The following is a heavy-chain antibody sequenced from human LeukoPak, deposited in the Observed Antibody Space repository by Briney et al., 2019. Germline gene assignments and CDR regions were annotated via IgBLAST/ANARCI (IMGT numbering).Heavy chain of an antibody. CDR2: IKQDGSEK. Sequence: GGSLRLSCAASGLTFSAYWMSWVRQAPGKRLEWVANIKQDGSEKYYVDSVKGRFTISRDNPKNSLYLQMNSLRAEDTAVYYCARGGSSWLYWGQGTLVTVSS. CDR3: ARGGSSWLY. V-gene: IGHV3-7*01. J-gene: IGHJ4*02. CDR1: GLTFSAYW. D-gene: IGHD6-13*01.